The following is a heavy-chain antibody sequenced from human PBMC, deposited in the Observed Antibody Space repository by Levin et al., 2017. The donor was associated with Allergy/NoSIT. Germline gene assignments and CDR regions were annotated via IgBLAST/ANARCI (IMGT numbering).Heavy chain of an antibody. J-gene: IGHJ4*02. CDR3: ARGWLQCAGCVDY. CDR1: GGSVGTGDFY. V-gene: IGHV4-30-4*01. Sequence: ASETLSLTCSVSGGSVGTGDFYWTWFRQPPGKGLEWIGYFYYSGSTLYNPSLKSRVSIELDTSNNQFSLNLHSVTAADTAVYYCARGWLQCAGCVDYWGQGTLVSVSS. CDR2: FYYSGST. D-gene: IGHD5-24*01.